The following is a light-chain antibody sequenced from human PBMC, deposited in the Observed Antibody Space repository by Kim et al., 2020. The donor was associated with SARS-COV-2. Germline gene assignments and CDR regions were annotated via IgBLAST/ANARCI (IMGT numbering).Light chain of an antibody. CDR1: CLKTSY. Sequence: SSALTQDPAVSVALGQTVRITCQGDCLKTSYAIWYQQKPGQAPVLVLYGKNDRPSGIPDRFSGSTSLNTASLTITGAQAEDEADYYCNSRDSSGYHVVFGGGTQLTVL. J-gene: IGLJ2*01. V-gene: IGLV3-19*01. CDR2: GKN. CDR3: NSRDSSGYHVV.